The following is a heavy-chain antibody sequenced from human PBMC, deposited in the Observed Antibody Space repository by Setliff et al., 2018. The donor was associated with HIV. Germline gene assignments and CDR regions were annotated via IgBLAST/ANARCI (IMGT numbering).Heavy chain of an antibody. CDR3: ARGGGYDRSGYYPFDY. V-gene: IGHV4-34*01. D-gene: IGHD3-22*01. CDR2: IDHSGST. CDR1: GGSFSGYH. Sequence: SETLSLTCAVYGGSFSGYHWSWIRQSPGKGLEWIGEIDHSGSTDDNPSLKSRVTISVDTSKNQFSLKLSSVTAADTAVYYCARGGGYDRSGYYPFDYWGQGTPVTVSS. J-gene: IGHJ4*02.